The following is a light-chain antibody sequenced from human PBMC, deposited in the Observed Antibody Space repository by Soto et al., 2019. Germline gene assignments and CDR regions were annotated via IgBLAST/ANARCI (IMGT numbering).Light chain of an antibody. CDR3: AAWEDSLIGLGVV. V-gene: IGLV3-1*01. CDR1: KLGDKY. Sequence: SYELTQPPSVSVSPGQTASITCSGDKLGDKYACWYQQKPGQSPVLVIYQDSKRPSGIPERFSGSKSGTSASLAISGLQPEDEAQYYCAAWEDSLIGLGVVFGGGTKSPS. CDR2: QDS. J-gene: IGLJ2*01.